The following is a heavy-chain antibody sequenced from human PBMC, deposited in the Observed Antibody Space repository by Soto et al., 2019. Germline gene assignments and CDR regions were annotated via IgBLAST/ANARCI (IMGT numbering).Heavy chain of an antibody. CDR3: ARGSLIKYSSSWYYYYDMDV. V-gene: IGHV3-7*05. D-gene: IGHD6-13*01. J-gene: IGHJ6*02. CDR1: GFTFSSYW. CDR2: IKQDGSEK. Sequence: EVQLVESGGGLVQPGGSLRLSCAASGFTFSSYWMSWVRQAPGKGLEWVANIKQDGSEKYYVDSVKGRFTISRDNAKNSLYLQMNSLRAEDTAVYYCARGSLIKYSSSWYYYYDMDVWGQGTTVTVSS.